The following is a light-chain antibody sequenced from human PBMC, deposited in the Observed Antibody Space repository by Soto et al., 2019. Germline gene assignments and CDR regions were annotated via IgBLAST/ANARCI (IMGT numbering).Light chain of an antibody. J-gene: IGKJ4*01. CDR1: QSLLDSEDGDTY. CDR3: QQYYSTPLT. Sequence: DIVMTQTPLSLPVTPGEPASISCRSSQSLLDSEDGDTYLDWYQQKPGQPPKLLIYWASTRESGVPDRFSGSGSGTDFTLTISSLQAEDVAVYYCQQYYSTPLTFGGGTKVDIK. V-gene: IGKV4-1*01. CDR2: WAS.